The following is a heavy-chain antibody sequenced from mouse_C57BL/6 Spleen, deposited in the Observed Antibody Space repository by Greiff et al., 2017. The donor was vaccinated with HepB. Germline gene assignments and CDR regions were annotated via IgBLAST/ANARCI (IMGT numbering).Heavy chain of an antibody. CDR1: GYTFTSYW. CDR2: IYPGNSDT. J-gene: IGHJ3*01. D-gene: IGHD1-1*01. CDR3: TRPYYGSSLSWFAY. Sequence: EVQLQQSGTVLARPGASVKMSCKTSGYTFTSYWMHWVKQRPGQGLEWIGAIYPGNSDTSYNQKFKGKAKLTAVTSASTAYMELSSLTNEDSAVYHCTRPYYGSSLSWFAYWGQGTLVTVSA. V-gene: IGHV1-5*01.